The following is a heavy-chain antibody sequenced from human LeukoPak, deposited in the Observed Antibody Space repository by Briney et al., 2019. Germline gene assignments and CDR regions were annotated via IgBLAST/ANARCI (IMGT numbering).Heavy chain of an antibody. D-gene: IGHD4-17*01. V-gene: IGHV4-39*07. CDR1: GGSISSSSYY. CDR2: IYYSATT. J-gene: IGHJ4*02. Sequence: EASETLSLTCTASGGSISSSSYYWGWIRQPPGKGLEWIGSIYYSATTYYNPSLKSRVTISVDTSKNQFSLKLSSVTAADTAVYYCARVPTVTFFDYWGQGTLVTVSS. CDR3: ARVPTVTFFDY.